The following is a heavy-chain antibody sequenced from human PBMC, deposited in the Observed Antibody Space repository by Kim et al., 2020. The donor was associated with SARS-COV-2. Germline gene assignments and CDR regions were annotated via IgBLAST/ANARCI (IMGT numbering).Heavy chain of an antibody. D-gene: IGHD3-10*01. V-gene: IGHV3-49*04. CDR2: IASKAYGGTT. J-gene: IGHJ4*02. Sequence: GGSLRLSCTTSGFTFADSSMSWVRQAPGKGLEWVGFIASKAYGGTTQYAASVKGRFAISRDDSRSIAYLQMNSLKIEDTAVYYCARADSPGVYWGQGTLV. CDR1: GFTFADSS. CDR3: ARADSPGVY.